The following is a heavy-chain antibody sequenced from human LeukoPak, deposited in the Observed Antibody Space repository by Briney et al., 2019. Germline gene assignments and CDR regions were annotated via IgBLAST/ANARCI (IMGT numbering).Heavy chain of an antibody. Sequence: GASVKVSYKASGYTFTSYDINWVRQATGLGPEWMGWMNPNSGNTGYAQKFQGRVTMTRNTSISTAYLELSSLTSEDTAVYYCARGPNKYDGGNSGSAWFDPWGQGSLVTVSS. V-gene: IGHV1-8*01. CDR1: GYTFTSYD. D-gene: IGHD4-23*01. J-gene: IGHJ5*02. CDR3: ARGPNKYDGGNSGSAWFDP. CDR2: MNPNSGNT.